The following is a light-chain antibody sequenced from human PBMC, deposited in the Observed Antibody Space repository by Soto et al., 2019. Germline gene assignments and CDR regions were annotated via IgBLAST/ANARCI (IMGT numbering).Light chain of an antibody. CDR1: SSNIGAGYD. CDR2: GNS. J-gene: IGLJ3*02. Sequence: QSVLTQPPSVSGAPGQRVTISCTGSSSNIGAGYDVHWYQQLPGTAPKLLIYGNSNRPSGVPDRFSGSKSGTSASLAITGLQAKDEADYYCQSYDSSLSCWVFGGGTKLTVL. CDR3: QSYDSSLSCWV. V-gene: IGLV1-40*01.